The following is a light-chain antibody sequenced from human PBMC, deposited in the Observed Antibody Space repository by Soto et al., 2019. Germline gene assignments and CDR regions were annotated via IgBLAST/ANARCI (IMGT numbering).Light chain of an antibody. Sequence: EIVMTQSPATLSVSPGERATLSCRASQSVSNNLAWYQQQPGQAPMLLIFGASTRATGVPARFSGSGSGTDFTLTINSLESDDSAVYYCHQYGESPPTFGGGTKVEI. V-gene: IGKV3-15*01. CDR3: HQYGESPPT. CDR2: GAS. J-gene: IGKJ4*01. CDR1: QSVSNN.